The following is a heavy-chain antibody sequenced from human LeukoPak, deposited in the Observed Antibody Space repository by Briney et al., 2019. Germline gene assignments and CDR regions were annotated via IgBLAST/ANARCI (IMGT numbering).Heavy chain of an antibody. CDR3: ARGKVVVAATDHDAFDI. CDR1: GGSFSGYY. Sequence: PSETLSLTCAVYGGSFSGYYWSWIRQPPGKGLEWIGEINHSGSTNYNPSLKSRVTISVDTSKKQFSLNLSSVTAADTAVYYCARGKVVVAATDHDAFDIWGQGTMVTVSS. D-gene: IGHD2-15*01. V-gene: IGHV4-34*01. J-gene: IGHJ3*02. CDR2: INHSGST.